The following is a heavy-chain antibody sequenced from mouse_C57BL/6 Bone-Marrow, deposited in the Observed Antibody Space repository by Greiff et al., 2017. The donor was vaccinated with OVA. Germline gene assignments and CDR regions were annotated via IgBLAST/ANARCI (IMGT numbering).Heavy chain of an antibody. V-gene: IGHV1-82*01. J-gene: IGHJ4*01. CDR3: AREITTVVAPSYAMDY. CDR1: GYAFSSSW. D-gene: IGHD1-1*01. Sequence: QVQLKQSGPELVKPGASVKISCKASGYAFSSSWMNWVKQRPGKGLEWIGRIYPGDGDTNYNGKFKGKATLTADKSSSTAYMQLSSLTSEDSAVYFCAREITTVVAPSYAMDYWGQGTSVTVSS. CDR2: IYPGDGDT.